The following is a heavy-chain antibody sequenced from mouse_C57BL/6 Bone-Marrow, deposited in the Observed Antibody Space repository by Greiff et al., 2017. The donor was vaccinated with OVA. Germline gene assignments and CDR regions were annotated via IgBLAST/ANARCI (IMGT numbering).Heavy chain of an antibody. CDR2: ISSGGSYT. D-gene: IGHD1-1*01. J-gene: IGHJ1*03. Sequence: EVQLVESGGDLVKPGGSLKLSCAASGFTFSSYGMSWVRQTPDKRLEWVATISSGGSYTYYPDSVKGRFTISRDNAKNTLYLQMSSLKSEDTAMYYCARQFYYGSSYRYFDVWGTGTTVTVSS. CDR3: ARQFYYGSSYRYFDV. V-gene: IGHV5-6*01. CDR1: GFTFSSYG.